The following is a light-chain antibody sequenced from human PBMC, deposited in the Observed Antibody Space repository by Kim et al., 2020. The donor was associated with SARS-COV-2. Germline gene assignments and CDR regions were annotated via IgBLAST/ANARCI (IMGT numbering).Light chain of an antibody. CDR1: SSDVGAYNY. CDR3: SSYTIAGTRV. V-gene: IGLV2-14*03. Sequence: GKSITLSSPGTSSDVGAYNYVSWYQQHPGKVPKVMIYDVNNRPSGVSNRFSGSKSGNTASLTISGLQAEDEADYYCSSYTIAGTRVFGTGTKVTVL. J-gene: IGLJ1*01. CDR2: DVN.